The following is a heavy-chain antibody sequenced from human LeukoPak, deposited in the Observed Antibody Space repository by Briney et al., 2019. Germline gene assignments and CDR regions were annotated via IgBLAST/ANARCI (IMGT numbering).Heavy chain of an antibody. CDR2: INHSGST. Sequence: GSLRLSCAASGFTFSSYSMNWVRQPPGKGLEWIGEINHSGSTNYNPSLKSRVTISVDTSKNQFSLKLSSVTAADTAVYYCARSHYYYGSGSGPYYYYYMDVWGKGTTVTISS. V-gene: IGHV4-34*01. J-gene: IGHJ6*03. D-gene: IGHD3-10*01. CDR1: GFTFSSYS. CDR3: ARSHYYYGSGSGPYYYYYMDV.